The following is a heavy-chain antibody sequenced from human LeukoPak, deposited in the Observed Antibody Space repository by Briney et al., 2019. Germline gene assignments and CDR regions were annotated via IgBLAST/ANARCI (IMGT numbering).Heavy chain of an antibody. Sequence: PSETLSLTCTVSGGSISSSSYYWGWIRQPPGKGLEWIGSIYYSGSTYYNPSLKSRVTISVDTSKNQFSLKPSSVTAADTAVYYCARDLELYCSSTSCYSGGYFDYWGQGTLVTVSS. D-gene: IGHD2-2*01. CDR1: GGSISSSSYY. CDR3: ARDLELYCSSTSCYSGGYFDY. CDR2: IYYSGST. J-gene: IGHJ4*02. V-gene: IGHV4-39*07.